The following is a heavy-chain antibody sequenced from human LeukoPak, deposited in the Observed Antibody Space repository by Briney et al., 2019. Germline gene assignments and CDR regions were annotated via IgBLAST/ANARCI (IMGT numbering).Heavy chain of an antibody. V-gene: IGHV3-30*14. CDR3: ARVAYYRVTADQITDAFDV. J-gene: IGHJ3*01. CDR2: ISYDGSRK. Sequence: PGRSLRLSCRASRFSFSDYDMHWVRQAPGKGLEWVAVISYDGSRKYYGDSVKGRFTISRDNSRSTLYLQMNSLRAEDTAVYFCARVAYYRVTADQITDAFDVWGHGTVVTVSS. D-gene: IGHD2-21*02. CDR1: RFSFSDYD.